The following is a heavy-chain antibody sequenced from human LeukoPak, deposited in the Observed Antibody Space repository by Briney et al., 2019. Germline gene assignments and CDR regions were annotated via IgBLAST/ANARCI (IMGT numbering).Heavy chain of an antibody. Sequence: SETLSLTCTVSGGSITSYYWSWIRQPPGKGLEWIGYIYYSGSTNYNPSLKGRVTISADMSKNQFSLKLTSATAADAAVYYCASAVTGTYGTFDIWGPGTMVTVFS. V-gene: IGHV4-59*08. J-gene: IGHJ3*02. CDR2: IYYSGST. CDR1: GGSITSYY. CDR3: ASAVTGTYGTFDI. D-gene: IGHD1/OR15-1a*01.